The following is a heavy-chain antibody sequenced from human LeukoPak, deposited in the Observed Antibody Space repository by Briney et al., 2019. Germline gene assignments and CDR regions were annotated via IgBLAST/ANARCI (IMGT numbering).Heavy chain of an antibody. CDR2: ISGSGGST. D-gene: IGHD6-19*01. Sequence: GGSLRLSCAASGFTFSSYAMSWVRQAPGKGLEWVSAISGSGGSTYYADSVKGRFTISRDNSKNTLYLQMNSLRAEDTAVYYCAKDEGSGWYSYYYYYYGMDVWGQGTTVTVSS. CDR3: AKDEGSGWYSYYYYYYGMDV. J-gene: IGHJ6*02. CDR1: GFTFSSYA. V-gene: IGHV3-23*01.